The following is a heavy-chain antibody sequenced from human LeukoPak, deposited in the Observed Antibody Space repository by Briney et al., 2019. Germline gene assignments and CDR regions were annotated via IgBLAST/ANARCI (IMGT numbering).Heavy chain of an antibody. V-gene: IGHV1-2*02. D-gene: IGHD2-15*01. CDR1: GYTFTGYY. Sequence: GASVKVSCKASGYTFTGYYMHWVRQAPGQGLEWMGCINPNSGGTNYAQKVQGRITMTTDTSTSTAYMEMRSLRSDDTAVYYCARDCSGSSCYWIHWGQGTLVTVSS. CDR2: INPNSGGT. CDR3: ARDCSGSSCYWIH. J-gene: IGHJ4*02.